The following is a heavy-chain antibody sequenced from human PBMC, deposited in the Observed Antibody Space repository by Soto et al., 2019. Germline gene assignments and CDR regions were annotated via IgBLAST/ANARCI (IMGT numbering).Heavy chain of an antibody. CDR2: ISYDGSKK. Sequence: QVYLVESGGGVVQPGRSLRLSCALSGLTFSSYGMHWVRQAPGKGLEWVAVISYDGSKKYYADSVKGRFTISRDNSKNTVYLQMNSLRPEDTAVYYCAKSSTAEYYYYGMDVWGQGTTVTVSS. V-gene: IGHV3-30*18. CDR1: GLTFSSYG. J-gene: IGHJ6*02. CDR3: AKSSTAEYYYYGMDV. D-gene: IGHD4-4*01.